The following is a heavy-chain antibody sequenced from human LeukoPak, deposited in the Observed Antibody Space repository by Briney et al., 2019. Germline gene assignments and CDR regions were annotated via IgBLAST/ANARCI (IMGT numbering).Heavy chain of an antibody. J-gene: IGHJ6*03. D-gene: IGHD6-13*01. CDR1: GGTFSSYA. CDR3: ARGGAAAVSYYYYYMDV. V-gene: IGHV1-69*05. Sequence: ASVKVSCKASGGTFSSYAISWVRQAPGQGLEWMGGIIPIFGTANYAQKFQGRVTITTDESTSTAYMELSSLRSEDTAAYYCARGGAAAVSYYYYYMDVWGKGTTVTVSS. CDR2: IIPIFGTA.